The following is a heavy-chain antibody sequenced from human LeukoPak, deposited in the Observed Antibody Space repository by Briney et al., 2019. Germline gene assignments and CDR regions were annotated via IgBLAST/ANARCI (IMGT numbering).Heavy chain of an antibody. J-gene: IGHJ4*02. V-gene: IGHV3-74*03. D-gene: IGHD3-10*01. Sequence: GGSLRLSCAASGFTFSRYWMHWVRQAPGKGLMWVSRISPDGSTTLYADSVKGRFTISADNSKNTLNLQMNSLRAEDTAVYYCARAAHGSGSYFIFDYWGPGTLVTVSS. CDR1: GFTFSRYW. CDR3: ARAAHGSGSYFIFDY. CDR2: ISPDGSTT.